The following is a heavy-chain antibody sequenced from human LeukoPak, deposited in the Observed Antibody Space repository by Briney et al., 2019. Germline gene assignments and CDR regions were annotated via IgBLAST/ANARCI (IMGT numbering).Heavy chain of an antibody. CDR1: GGSIRSYY. CDR3: ASRSGSFSDALDI. CDR2: IHYSEST. V-gene: IGHV4-59*08. J-gene: IGHJ3*02. D-gene: IGHD3-10*01. Sequence: KPSETLSLTCTVSGGSIRSYYWGWIRQPPGKGLEWIGYIHYSESTKYNPSHKSRVTMSVDTSKNQFSLKLSSVTAADTAVYYCASRSGSFSDALDIWGQGTLVTVSS.